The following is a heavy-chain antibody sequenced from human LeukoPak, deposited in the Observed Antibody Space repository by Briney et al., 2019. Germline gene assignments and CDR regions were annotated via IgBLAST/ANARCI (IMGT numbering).Heavy chain of an antibody. V-gene: IGHV3-66*02. CDR2: IYSGGST. Sequence: PGGSLRLSCAASGVTVSSNYMSWVRQAPGKGLEWVSDIYSGGSTYYADSVKGRFTISRDNSKNTLYLQMNSLRAEDTAVYYCARVKKQQYYANGDNWFDPWGQGTLVTVSS. J-gene: IGHJ5*02. CDR1: GVTVSSNY. D-gene: IGHD3-10*01. CDR3: ARVKKQQYYANGDNWFDP.